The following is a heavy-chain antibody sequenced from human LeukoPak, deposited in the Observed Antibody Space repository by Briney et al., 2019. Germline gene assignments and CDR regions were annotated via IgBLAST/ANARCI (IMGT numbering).Heavy chain of an antibody. V-gene: IGHV3-73*01. Sequence: GGSLRLSCAASGFTFSDSAMHWVRQASGKGLEWLGRIRTQANNDATAYGASVKGRFIISRDDSRNTAYLQMNSLKIEDTAVYYCAGDYNSLTGLNYWGQGTLVTVSS. CDR3: AGDYNSLTGLNY. CDR2: IRTQANNDAT. D-gene: IGHD3-9*01. CDR1: GFTFSDSA. J-gene: IGHJ4*02.